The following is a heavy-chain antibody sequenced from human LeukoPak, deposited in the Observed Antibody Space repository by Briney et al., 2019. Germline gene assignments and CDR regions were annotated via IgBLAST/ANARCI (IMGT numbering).Heavy chain of an antibody. CDR2: IYHSGST. CDR1: GASMRTYY. D-gene: IGHD3-10*01. J-gene: IGHJ5*02. Sequence: SGTLSLTCTVSGASMRTYYWSWIRQPPGKGLEWIGFIYHSGSTDYNPSLKSRGTISVDTSKNQFSLKLSSVTAADTAVYYCARTNYYGSGSYYPDLWGQGTLVTVSS. CDR3: ARTNYYGSGSYYPDL. V-gene: IGHV4-59*08.